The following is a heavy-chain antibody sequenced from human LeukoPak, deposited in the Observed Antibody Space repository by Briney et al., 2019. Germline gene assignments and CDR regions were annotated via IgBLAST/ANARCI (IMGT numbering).Heavy chain of an antibody. CDR1: GGPFSGYF. CDR2: IHNSGTT. D-gene: IGHD3-10*01. Sequence: SEALSLTCAVSGGPFSGYFWSWIRQSSGKGLEWIGEIHNSGTTNYNPSLNSRVTISEDTSKNQFYLNLSSVTAADTAVYYCARGYYYNLGSFPFDFWGQGTLVTVSS. CDR3: ARGYYYNLGSFPFDF. J-gene: IGHJ4*02. V-gene: IGHV4-34*01.